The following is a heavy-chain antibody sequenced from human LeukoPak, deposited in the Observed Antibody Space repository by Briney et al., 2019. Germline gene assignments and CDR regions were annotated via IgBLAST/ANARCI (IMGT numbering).Heavy chain of an antibody. Sequence: PGGSLRLPCAASGFTFSSYAMSWVRQAPGKGLEWVSAISGSGGSTYYADSVKGRFTISRDNAKNTLYLQKNSLRAEDTAIYYCAKGIESSGTYYTSFDYWGQGTLVTVSS. J-gene: IGHJ4*02. D-gene: IGHD1-26*01. CDR2: ISGSGGST. CDR3: AKGIESSGTYYTSFDY. V-gene: IGHV3-23*01. CDR1: GFTFSSYA.